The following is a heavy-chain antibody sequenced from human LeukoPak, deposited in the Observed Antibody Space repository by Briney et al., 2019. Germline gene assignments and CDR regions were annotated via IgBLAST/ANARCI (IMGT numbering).Heavy chain of an antibody. CDR3: AGGIVGVHAY. V-gene: IGHV4-38-2*01. CDR2: FYHGGDT. CDR1: DFSISSAYY. Sequence: PSETLSLTCGASDFSISSAYYWGWIRQPPGKGLEWIRSFYHGGDTYYNPSLKSRVTISVDTPKNQFSLKLRSVTAADTAVYYCAGGIVGVHAYWGQGILVTVSS. J-gene: IGHJ4*02. D-gene: IGHD1-26*01.